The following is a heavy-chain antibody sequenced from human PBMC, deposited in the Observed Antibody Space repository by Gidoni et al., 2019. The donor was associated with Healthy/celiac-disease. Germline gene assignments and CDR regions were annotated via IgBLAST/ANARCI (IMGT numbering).Heavy chain of an antibody. D-gene: IGHD4-17*01. J-gene: IGHJ3*02. Sequence: QITLKQSGPTLVKPTQTLTLTCTFSGFSLSTSGVGVGWIRQPPGKALEWLSLIYCDDDKRYSPSLKSRLTITKDTSKNQVVLTMTNMDPVDTATYYCAHSSGDYPVRAFDIWGQGTMVTVSS. CDR2: IYCDDDK. CDR1: GFSLSTSGVG. V-gene: IGHV2-5*02. CDR3: AHSSGDYPVRAFDI.